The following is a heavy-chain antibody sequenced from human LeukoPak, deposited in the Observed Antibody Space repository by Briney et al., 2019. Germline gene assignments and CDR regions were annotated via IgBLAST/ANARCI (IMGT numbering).Heavy chain of an antibody. Sequence: GGSLRLSCAASGFTFSSYAMSWVRQAPGKGLEWVSAISGSGGSTYYADSVKGRFTISRDNSKNTLYLQMNSLRAEDTAVYYCAKVRQTIFGVVSYYFDYWGQGTLVTVSS. CDR3: AKVRQTIFGVVSYYFDY. CDR1: GFTFSSYA. D-gene: IGHD3-3*01. CDR2: ISGSGGST. V-gene: IGHV3-23*01. J-gene: IGHJ4*02.